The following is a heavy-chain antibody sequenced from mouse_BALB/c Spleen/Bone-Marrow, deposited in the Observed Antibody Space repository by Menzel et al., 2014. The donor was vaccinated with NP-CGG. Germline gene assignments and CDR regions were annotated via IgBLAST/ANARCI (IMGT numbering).Heavy chain of an antibody. CDR3: TRLIYDSNYYLDF. Sequence: LKQSGAELVKPGASVKMSCKTSGYTFTDYWMHWVKQRHGKGLEWIGGINSSKGGTNYNEKFKSKATFTVDKSSSTSYMQLSILTSEYSAVFYSTRLIYDSNYYLDFWGQGTSVTVSS. CDR2: INSSKGGT. J-gene: IGHJ4*01. V-gene: IGHV1S81*02. D-gene: IGHD2-5*01. CDR1: GYTFTDYW.